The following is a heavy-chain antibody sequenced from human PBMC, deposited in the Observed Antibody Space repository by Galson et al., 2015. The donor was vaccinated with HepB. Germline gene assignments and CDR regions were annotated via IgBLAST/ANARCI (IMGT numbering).Heavy chain of an antibody. CDR2: IYYSGST. D-gene: IGHD3-10*01. J-gene: IGHJ5*02. V-gene: IGHV4-39*07. CDR1: GGSISSSSYY. Sequence: SETLSLTCTVSGGSISSSSYYWGWIRQPPGKGLEWIGSIYYSGSTYYNPSLKSRVTISVDTSKNQFSLKLSSVTAADTAVYYCASRITMVRGVRFGWFDPWGQGTLVTVSS. CDR3: ASRITMVRGVRFGWFDP.